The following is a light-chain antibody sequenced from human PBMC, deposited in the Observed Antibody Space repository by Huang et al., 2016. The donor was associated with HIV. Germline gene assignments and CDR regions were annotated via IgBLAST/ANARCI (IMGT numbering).Light chain of an antibody. J-gene: IGKJ2*01. Sequence: EIVMTQSPATLSVSPGEGATLSCRASQSVSSKLAWYQQKPGQAPRLLIYGASNRATGIPVRFSGSGSGTEFTLTISSLQSEDFAVYYCQQYDNWPPYTFGQGTKLEIK. CDR2: GAS. CDR1: QSVSSK. CDR3: QQYDNWPPYT. V-gene: IGKV3-15*01.